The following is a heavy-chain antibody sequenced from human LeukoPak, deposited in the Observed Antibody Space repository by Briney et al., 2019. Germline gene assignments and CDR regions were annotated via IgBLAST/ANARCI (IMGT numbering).Heavy chain of an antibody. J-gene: IGHJ6*03. Sequence: PSETLSLTCTVSGGSISSYYWSWIRQPPGKGLEWIGYIYYSGSTNYNPSLKSRVTVSVDTSKNQFSLKLTSVTAADTAVYYCARDHSDGDYVNYYYYYMDVWGKGTTVTVSS. CDR1: GGSISSYY. CDR2: IYYSGST. CDR3: ARDHSDGDYVNYYYYYMDV. D-gene: IGHD4-17*01. V-gene: IGHV4-59*01.